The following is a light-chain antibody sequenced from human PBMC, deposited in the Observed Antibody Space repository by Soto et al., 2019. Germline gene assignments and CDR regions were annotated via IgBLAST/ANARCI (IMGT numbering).Light chain of an antibody. J-gene: IGLJ2*01. CDR1: SSDVGDYNY. V-gene: IGLV2-14*03. CDR2: DVS. Sequence: QSVLTQPASVSGSPGQSITISCTEASSDVGDYNYVSWYQQHPGKAPKLMIYDVSYRPSGVSIRFSGSKSGSTASLTISGLQAEDEADYYCSSYTTTNAVLFGGGTKVTVL. CDR3: SSYTTTNAVL.